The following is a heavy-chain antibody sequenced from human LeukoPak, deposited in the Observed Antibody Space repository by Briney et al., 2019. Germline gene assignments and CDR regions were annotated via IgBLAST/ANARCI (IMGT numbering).Heavy chain of an antibody. J-gene: IGHJ4*02. D-gene: IGHD2-15*01. Sequence: PSETLSLTCTVSGGSISSYYWSWIRQPPGKGLEWIGYTYYSGSTNYNPSLKSRVTISVDTSKNQFSLKLSSVTAADTAVYYCARRYCSGGTCYGDYWGQGTLVTVSS. CDR3: ARRYCSGGTCYGDY. CDR2: TYYSGST. V-gene: IGHV4-59*08. CDR1: GGSISSYY.